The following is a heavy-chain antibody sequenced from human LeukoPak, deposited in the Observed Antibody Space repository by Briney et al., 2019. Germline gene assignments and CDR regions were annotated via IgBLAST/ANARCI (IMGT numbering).Heavy chain of an antibody. CDR1: GFTFSSYA. CDR3: AKPSSGYTSFHI. D-gene: IGHD3-22*01. CDR2: ISYDGSNK. V-gene: IGHV3-30-3*02. Sequence: PGGSLRLSCAASGFTFSSYAMHWVRQAPGKGLEWVAVISYDGSNKYYADTVKGRFTISRDNSKNTLYLQMNSLRAEDTAVYFCAKPSSGYTSFHIWGRGTMVIVSS. J-gene: IGHJ3*02.